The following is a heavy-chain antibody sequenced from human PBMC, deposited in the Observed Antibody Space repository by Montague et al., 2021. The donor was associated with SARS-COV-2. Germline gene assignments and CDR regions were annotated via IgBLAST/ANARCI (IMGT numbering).Heavy chain of an antibody. CDR2: TFYRSKWYN. J-gene: IGHJ3*02. D-gene: IGHD6-13*01. Sequence: SAISGDSVSSNTAAWSWIRQSPSRGLVWLGRTFYRSKWYNEFAESVKSRISINADTSKNEVSLQLKYVTPEDTAMYYCARDSRNWYEPIGFDIWGQGTVVTVS. CDR1: GDSVSSNTAA. V-gene: IGHV6-1*01. CDR3: ARDSRNWYEPIGFDI.